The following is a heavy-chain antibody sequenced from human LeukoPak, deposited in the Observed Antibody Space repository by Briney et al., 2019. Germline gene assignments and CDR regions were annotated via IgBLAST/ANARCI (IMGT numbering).Heavy chain of an antibody. J-gene: IGHJ6*02. D-gene: IGHD3-16*02. CDR2: ISSSSSTI. V-gene: IGHV3-48*04. Sequence: GGSLRLSCAASGFTFSSYAMNWVRQAPGKGLEWVSYISSSSSTIYYADSVKGRFTISRDNAKNSLYLQMNSLRAEDTAVYYCAREDVWGSYRGRYGMDVWGQGTTVTVSS. CDR3: AREDVWGSYRGRYGMDV. CDR1: GFTFSSYA.